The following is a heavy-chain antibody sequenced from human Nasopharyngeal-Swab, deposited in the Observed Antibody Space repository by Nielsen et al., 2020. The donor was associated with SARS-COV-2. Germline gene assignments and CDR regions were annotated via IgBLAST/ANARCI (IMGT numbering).Heavy chain of an antibody. CDR1: GFTFSSYA. V-gene: IGHV3-23*01. Sequence: GGSLRLSCAASGFTFSSYAMSWVRQAPGKGLEWVSAISGSGGSTYYADSVKGRLTISRDNSKNTLYLQMNSLRAEDTAVYYCAKTGYWIQLWPDAFDIWGQGTMVTVSS. CDR2: ISGSGGST. D-gene: IGHD5-18*01. CDR3: AKTGYWIQLWPDAFDI. J-gene: IGHJ3*02.